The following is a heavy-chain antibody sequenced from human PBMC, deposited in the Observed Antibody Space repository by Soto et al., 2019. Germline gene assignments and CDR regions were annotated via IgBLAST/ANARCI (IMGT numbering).Heavy chain of an antibody. CDR1: GGTFSSYA. J-gene: IGHJ6*02. CDR3: ARDGGITWGYRYDLGYSYGMDV. Sequence: SVKVSCKASGGTFSSYAISWVRQAPGQGLEWMGGIIPIFGTANYAQKFQGRVTITADESTSTAYMELRSLRSEDTAVYYCARDGGITWGYRYDLGYSYGMDVWGQ. V-gene: IGHV1-69*13. CDR2: IIPIFGTA. D-gene: IGHD5-18*01.